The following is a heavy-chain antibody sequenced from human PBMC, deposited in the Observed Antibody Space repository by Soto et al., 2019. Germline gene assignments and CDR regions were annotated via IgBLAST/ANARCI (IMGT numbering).Heavy chain of an antibody. D-gene: IGHD6-19*01. V-gene: IGHV3-20*04. CDR2: INWNGGST. CDR1: GFTFDDYG. J-gene: IGHJ4*02. Sequence: EVQLVESGGGVVRPGGSLRLSCAASGFTFDDYGMSWVRQAPGKGLEWVSGINWNGGSTVDADSVKGRFTISRDNAKNSLYLQMNSLRAEDTALYYCARLYSSGWYGPGRYWGQGTLVTVSS. CDR3: ARLYSSGWYGPGRY.